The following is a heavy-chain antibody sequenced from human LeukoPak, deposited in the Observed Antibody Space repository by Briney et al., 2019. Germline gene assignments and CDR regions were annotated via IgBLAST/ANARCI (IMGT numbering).Heavy chain of an antibody. CDR3: AREGSSSLVYYYYGMDV. CDR2: ISYDGSNK. D-gene: IGHD6-6*01. CDR1: GFTFSSYA. J-gene: IGHJ6*02. V-gene: IGHV3-30-3*01. Sequence: GGSLRLSCAASGFTFSSYAMHWVRQAPGKGLEWVAVISYDGSNKYYADSVKGRFTISRDNSKNTLYLQMNSLRAEDTAVYYCAREGSSSLVYYYYGMDVWGQGTTVTVSS.